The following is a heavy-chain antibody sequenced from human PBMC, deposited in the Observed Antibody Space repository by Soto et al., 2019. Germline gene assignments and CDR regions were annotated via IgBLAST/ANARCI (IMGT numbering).Heavy chain of an antibody. Sequence: EVQLLESGGGLVQPGGSLRLSCAASGFTFSTYAISWVRQAPGKGLEWVSAISGSGGSTYYADSVKGRFTISRDNSKNTLYLQMNSLRAEDTAVGYCAKDNGYSSGWKDYWGQGTLVTVSS. J-gene: IGHJ4*02. CDR2: ISGSGGST. CDR1: GFTFSTYA. D-gene: IGHD6-19*01. V-gene: IGHV3-23*01. CDR3: AKDNGYSSGWKDY.